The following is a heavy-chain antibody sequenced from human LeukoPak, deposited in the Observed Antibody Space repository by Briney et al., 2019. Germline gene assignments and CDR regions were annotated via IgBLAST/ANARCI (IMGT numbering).Heavy chain of an antibody. CDR1: GFTFSSYE. Sequence: GGSLRLSCAASGFTFSSYEMNWVRQAPGKGLEWVSYISSSGSTIYYADSVKGRFTISRDNAKNSLYLQMNSLRAEDTAVYYCARGRGYCSGGSCYRPFDYRGQGTLVTVSS. V-gene: IGHV3-48*03. J-gene: IGHJ4*02. D-gene: IGHD2-15*01. CDR2: ISSSGSTI. CDR3: ARGRGYCSGGSCYRPFDY.